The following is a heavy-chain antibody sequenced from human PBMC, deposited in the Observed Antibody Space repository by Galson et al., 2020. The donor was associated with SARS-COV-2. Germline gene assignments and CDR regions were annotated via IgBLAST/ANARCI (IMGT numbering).Heavy chain of an antibody. J-gene: IGHJ3*02. D-gene: IGHD1-1*01. CDR2: INPSGGST. CDR3: ASRSTTGTTWYAFDI. V-gene: IGHV1-46*01. Sequence: ASVKVSCKASGYTFTSYYMHWVRQAPGQGLEWMGIINPSGGSTSYAQKFQGRVTMTRDTSTSTVYMELSSLRSEDTAVYYCASRSTTGTTWYAFDIWGQGTMVTFSA. CDR1: GYTFTSYY.